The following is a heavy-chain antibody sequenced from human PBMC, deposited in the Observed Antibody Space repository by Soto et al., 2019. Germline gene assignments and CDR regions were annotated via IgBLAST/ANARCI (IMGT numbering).Heavy chain of an antibody. CDR3: ARRTRGFDY. D-gene: IGHD3-10*01. CDR2: IYYSGST. J-gene: IGHJ4*02. Sequence: SETLSLTCTVSGGSISSYYWSWIRQPPGKGLEWIGYIYYSGSTNYNPSLKSRVIISVDTSRNQFSLKLSSVTAADTAVYYCARRTRGFDYWGQGTLVTVSS. CDR1: GGSISSYY. V-gene: IGHV4-59*12.